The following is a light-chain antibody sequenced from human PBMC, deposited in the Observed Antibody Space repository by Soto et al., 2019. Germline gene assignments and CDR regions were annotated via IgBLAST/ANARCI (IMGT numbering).Light chain of an antibody. V-gene: IGKV3-20*01. CDR1: QTVRNNY. CDR2: DAS. J-gene: IGKJ5*01. Sequence: EFVLTQSPGTLSLSPGERATLSCRAIQTVRNNYLAWYQQKPGQAPRLLIYDASSRATGIPDRFSGSGSGTDFTLTISRLEPEDFALYYCQHYVERSPITFGQGTRLEIK. CDR3: QHYVERSPIT.